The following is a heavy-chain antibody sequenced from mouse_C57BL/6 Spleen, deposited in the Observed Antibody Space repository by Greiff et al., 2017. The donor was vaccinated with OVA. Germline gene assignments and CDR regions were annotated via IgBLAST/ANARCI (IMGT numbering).Heavy chain of an antibody. J-gene: IGHJ3*01. Sequence: VKLQESGPELVKPGASVKISCKASGYAFSSSWMHWVKQRPGKGLEWIGRIYPGDGDTNYNGKFKGKATLTADKSSSTAYMQLSSLTSEDSAVYYYARGDDGVYVVAYWGQGTLVTVSA. D-gene: IGHD2-3*01. CDR3: ARGDDGVYVVAY. CDR2: IYPGDGDT. CDR1: GYAFSSSW. V-gene: IGHV1-82*01.